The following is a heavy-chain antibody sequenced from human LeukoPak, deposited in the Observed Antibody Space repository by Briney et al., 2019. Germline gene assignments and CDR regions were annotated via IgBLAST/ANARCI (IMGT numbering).Heavy chain of an antibody. Sequence: ASVKVSCKASGYTFTSYYMHWVRQAPGQGLEWMGIINPSGGSASYAQKFQGRVTMTRDTSTSTVYMELSSLRSEDTAVYYCARSGYVRAFDIWGQGTMVTVSS. J-gene: IGHJ3*02. V-gene: IGHV1-46*01. CDR3: ARSGYVRAFDI. CDR2: INPSGGSA. CDR1: GYTFTSYY. D-gene: IGHD5-12*01.